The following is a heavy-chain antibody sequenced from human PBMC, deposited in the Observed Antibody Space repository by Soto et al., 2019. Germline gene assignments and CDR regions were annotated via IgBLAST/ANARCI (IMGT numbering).Heavy chain of an antibody. D-gene: IGHD6-13*01. Sequence: ASVKVSCKASGYTFTGYYMHWVRQAPGQGLEWMGWINPNSGDTNYAQKFQGRVTMTRNTSISTAYMELSSLRSEDTAVYYCARAPKRQWGQQLVLWGDYWGQGTLVTVSS. CDR1: GYTFTGYY. V-gene: IGHV1-2*02. CDR3: ARAPKRQWGQQLVLWGDY. CDR2: INPNSGDT. J-gene: IGHJ4*02.